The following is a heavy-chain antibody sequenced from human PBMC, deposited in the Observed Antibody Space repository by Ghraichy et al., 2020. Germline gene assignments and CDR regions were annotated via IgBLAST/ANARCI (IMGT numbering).Heavy chain of an antibody. CDR1: GYTFTSYD. V-gene: IGHV1-8*01. J-gene: IGHJ5*02. D-gene: IGHD3-3*01. CDR3: ARGGSRVTIFGVVIRTTGFDP. Sequence: ASVKVSCKASGYTFTSYDINWVRQATGQGLEWMGWMNPNSGNTGYAQKFQGRVTMTRNTSISTAYMELSSLRSEDTAVYYCARGGSRVTIFGVVIRTTGFDPWSQGTLVTVSS. CDR2: MNPNSGNT.